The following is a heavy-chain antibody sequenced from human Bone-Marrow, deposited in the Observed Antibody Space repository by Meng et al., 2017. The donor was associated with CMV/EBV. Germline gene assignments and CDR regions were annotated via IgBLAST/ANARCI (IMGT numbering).Heavy chain of an antibody. CDR3: ARHGPYYDFWSGYYWGGWFEP. V-gene: IGHV4-39*01. J-gene: IGHJ5*02. Sequence: SETLSLTCTVSGGSISSSSYYWGWIRQPPGKGLEWIGSIYYSGSTYYNPSLKSRVTISVDTSKNQFSLKLSSVTAADTAVYYCARHGPYYDFWSGYYWGGWFEPWGQRTLVNVSS. D-gene: IGHD3-3*01. CDR1: GGSISSSSYY. CDR2: IYYSGST.